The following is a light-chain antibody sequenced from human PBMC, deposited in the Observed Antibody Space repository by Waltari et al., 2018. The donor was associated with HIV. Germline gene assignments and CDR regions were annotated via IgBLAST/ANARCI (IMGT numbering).Light chain of an antibody. J-gene: IGKJ2*01. V-gene: IGKV6-21*02. Sequence: EIVATQSREFQAVRPSEEVTVTCRASQSIGSSLQWYQQKPDQSPKLRIKSASQSISGVPSRFSGSGSGTDFTLTIYTLEAEDVATYYCLQSSSLPYTFGRGTKLEIK. CDR2: SAS. CDR3: LQSSSLPYT. CDR1: QSIGSS.